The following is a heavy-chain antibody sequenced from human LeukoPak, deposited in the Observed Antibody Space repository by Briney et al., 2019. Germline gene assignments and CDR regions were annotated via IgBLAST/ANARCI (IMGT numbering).Heavy chain of an antibody. Sequence: ASVKVSCKASGYTFTSYDINWVRQATGQGLEWMGWMNPNSGNTGYAQKVQGRVTMTTDTSTSTAYMELSSLRSEDTAVYYCARVYDFWSGYPEWFDPWGQGTLVTVSS. J-gene: IGHJ5*02. CDR3: ARVYDFWSGYPEWFDP. CDR2: MNPNSGNT. V-gene: IGHV1-8*01. D-gene: IGHD3-3*01. CDR1: GYTFTSYD.